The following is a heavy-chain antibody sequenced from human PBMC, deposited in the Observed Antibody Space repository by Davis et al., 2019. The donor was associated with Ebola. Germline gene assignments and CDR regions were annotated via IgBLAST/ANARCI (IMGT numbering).Heavy chain of an antibody. CDR2: INYSGST. CDR3: AEGGTNNFLGAN. CDR1: GGSISGYY. D-gene: IGHD2-8*01. V-gene: IGHV4-34*03. J-gene: IGHJ4*02. Sequence: PSETLSLTCAVYGGSISGYYWSWIRQPPGKGLEWIGEINYSGSTNYNPSLKSRVTISVDTSKNQFSLKLSSVTAADTAVYYCAEGGTNNFLGANWGQGTLVTVSS.